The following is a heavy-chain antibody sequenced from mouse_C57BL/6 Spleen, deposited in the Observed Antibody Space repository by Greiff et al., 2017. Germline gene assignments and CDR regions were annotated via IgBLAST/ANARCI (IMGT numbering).Heavy chain of an antibody. V-gene: IGHV1-42*01. CDR2: IYPCTGGT. J-gene: IGHJ3*01. CDR3: AGQDGTEFAY. D-gene: IGHD3-3*01. Sequence: EVQPQQSGPELVKPGALVKTFRKASGYPFTGHYMNWVKQSPETGLEWIGEIYPCTGGTTYNQKFKAKATLTVDKSASTAYMQLKSLTSEDSAVYYCAGQDGTEFAYWGQGTLVTVSA. CDR1: GYPFTGHY.